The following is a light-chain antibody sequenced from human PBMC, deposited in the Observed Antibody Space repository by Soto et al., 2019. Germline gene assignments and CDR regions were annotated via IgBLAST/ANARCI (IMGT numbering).Light chain of an antibody. CDR3: QQYGSSPWT. V-gene: IGKV3-20*01. J-gene: IGKJ1*01. CDR2: GAS. CDR1: QSVTSS. Sequence: EIVLTQSPGTLSLSPGERATLSRRASQSVTSSLAWYQQNLGQAPRLLIYGASSRATGIPDRFSGSGSGTDFTLTISRLEPEDFAVYYCQQYGSSPWTFGQGTKVEIK.